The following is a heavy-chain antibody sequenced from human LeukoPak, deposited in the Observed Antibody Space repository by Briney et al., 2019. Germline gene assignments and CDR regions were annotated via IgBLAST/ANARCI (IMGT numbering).Heavy chain of an antibody. CDR3: AKPTIGKGRSVSKYFGF. J-gene: IGHJ4*02. V-gene: IGHV3-43D*03. CDR1: GVTFDDYA. D-gene: IGHD5/OR15-5a*01. Sequence: GGSLRLSCADSGVTFDDYAMRWVRPAPRGGLEWVSLISWDGITYYADCVKGRFNIPRANSKNSLYLQMNGLRPEDTALYYCAKPTIGKGRSVSKYFGFSGEGSLVSVSS. CDR2: ISWDGIT.